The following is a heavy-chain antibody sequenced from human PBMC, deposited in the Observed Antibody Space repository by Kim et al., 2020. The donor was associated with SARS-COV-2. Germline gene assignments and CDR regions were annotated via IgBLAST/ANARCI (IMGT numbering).Heavy chain of an antibody. Sequence: SETLSLTCAVYGGSFSGYYWSWIRQPPGKGLEWIGEINHSGSTNYNPSLKSRVTISVDTSKNQFSLKLSSVTAADTAVYYCARVVPPRTYSSSFYSTGNRLDPWGQGTLVTVSS. CDR1: GGSFSGYY. CDR2: INHSGST. D-gene: IGHD6-13*01. CDR3: ARVVPPRTYSSSFYSTGNRLDP. J-gene: IGHJ5*02. V-gene: IGHV4-34*01.